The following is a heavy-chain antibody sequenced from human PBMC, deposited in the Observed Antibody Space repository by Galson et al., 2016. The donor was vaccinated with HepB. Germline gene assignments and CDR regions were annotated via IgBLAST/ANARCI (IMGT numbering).Heavy chain of an antibody. Sequence: SLRLSCAASGFTFSNSDMSWVCQAPGKGLVWVSAIRGGASSTYYADSVRGRFTISRDNSKNTLYLQMNSLRVEDTALYYCAKDSPIGVSYADYDFWGQGILVTVSS. CDR3: AKDSPIGVSYADYDF. J-gene: IGHJ4*02. CDR2: IRGGASST. D-gene: IGHD1-26*01. V-gene: IGHV3-23*01. CDR1: GFTFSNSD.